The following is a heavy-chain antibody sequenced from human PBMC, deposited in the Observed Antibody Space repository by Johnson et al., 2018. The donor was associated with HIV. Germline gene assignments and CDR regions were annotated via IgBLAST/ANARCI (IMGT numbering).Heavy chain of an antibody. D-gene: IGHD3-16*01. Sequence: VQLVESGGGLIQPGGSLRLSCAASGFNVSRNYMSWVRQAPGKGLEWVSIIYSGGSTYYAESVKGRFIISRDNSKNTLYLQMNSLRAEDTAVYYCATPLGGWLWGDAFDVWGEGTMVTVSS. CDR3: ATPLGGWLWGDAFDV. V-gene: IGHV3-53*01. CDR1: GFNVSRNY. CDR2: IYSGGST. J-gene: IGHJ3*01.